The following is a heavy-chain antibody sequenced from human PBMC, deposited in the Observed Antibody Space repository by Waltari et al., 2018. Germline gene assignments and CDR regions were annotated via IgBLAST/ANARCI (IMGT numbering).Heavy chain of an antibody. CDR1: VYSFTDQF. CDR2: VDPEDGET. D-gene: IGHD3-3*01. J-gene: IGHJ1*01. Sequence: EVHLTQSGAEVKKHGATVKTPCKASVYSFTDQFLHWVRQAPGKGPEWIGRVDPEDGETTLAEKFEGRVTITADTSTDTAYMDLSRLRSEDTALYYCMTLPIFGLVIKNYWGQGTLVTVSS. V-gene: IGHV1-69-2*01. CDR3: MTLPIFGLVIKNY.